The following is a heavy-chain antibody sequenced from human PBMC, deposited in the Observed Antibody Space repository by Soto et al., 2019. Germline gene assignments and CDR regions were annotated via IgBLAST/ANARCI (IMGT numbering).Heavy chain of an antibody. Sequence: QVQLQESGPGLVKPSETLSLTCTVSGDSLSTYYWSWIRQPAGERLEWIGRIHDTGRTNYNPSLKSRVTMSVDTSKNQFSLRVNSVTAADTAVYYCARESVSGTYRFDSWGQGTLVTFSS. CDR3: ARESVSGTYRFDS. J-gene: IGHJ4*02. D-gene: IGHD3-16*02. CDR1: GDSLSTYY. CDR2: IHDTGRT. V-gene: IGHV4-4*07.